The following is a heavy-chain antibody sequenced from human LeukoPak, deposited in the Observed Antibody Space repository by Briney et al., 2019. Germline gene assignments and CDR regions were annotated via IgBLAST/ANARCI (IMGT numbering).Heavy chain of an antibody. CDR1: GFTFSSYW. Sequence: GGSLRLSCAACGFTFSSYWMHWVRQAPGKGLVWVSRINSDGSSTSYADSVKGRFTISRDNAKNTLYLQMNRLRAEDTAVYYCTREGFGVPVYWGQGTLVTVSS. J-gene: IGHJ4*02. CDR2: INSDGSST. V-gene: IGHV3-74*01. CDR3: TREGFGVPVY. D-gene: IGHD2-8*01.